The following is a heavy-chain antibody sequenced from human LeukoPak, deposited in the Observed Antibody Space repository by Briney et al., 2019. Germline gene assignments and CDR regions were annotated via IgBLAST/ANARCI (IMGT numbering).Heavy chain of an antibody. J-gene: IGHJ6*02. CDR3: AKSAQLVVAARDYYYGMDV. V-gene: IGHV3-9*01. D-gene: IGHD2-15*01. Sequence: GGSLRLSCAASGFTFDDYAMHWVRQAPGKGLEWVSGISWNSGSIGYADSVKGRFTISRDNAKNSLYLQMNSLRAEDTALYYCAKSAQLVVAARDYYYGMDVWGQGTTVTVSS. CDR2: ISWNSGSI. CDR1: GFTFDDYA.